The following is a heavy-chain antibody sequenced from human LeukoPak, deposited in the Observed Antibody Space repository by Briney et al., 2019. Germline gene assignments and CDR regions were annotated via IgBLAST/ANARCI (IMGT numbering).Heavy chain of an antibody. J-gene: IGHJ4*02. Sequence: PPGRSLRLSCAASGFTFSSYAMHWVRQAPGKGLEWVAVISYDGSNKYYADSVKGRFTISRDNSKNTLYLQMNSLRAEDTAVYYCARATPGVTMTVVVWGQGTLVTVSS. D-gene: IGHD3-22*01. CDR3: ARATPGVTMTVVV. CDR1: GFTFSSYA. V-gene: IGHV3-30-3*01. CDR2: ISYDGSNK.